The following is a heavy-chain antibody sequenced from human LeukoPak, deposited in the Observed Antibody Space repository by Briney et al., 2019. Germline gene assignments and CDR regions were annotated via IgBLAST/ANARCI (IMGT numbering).Heavy chain of an antibody. CDR3: ASVENYVWGSYRHRTFDY. J-gene: IGHJ4*02. D-gene: IGHD3-16*02. V-gene: IGHV3-66*01. CDR1: GFTVSSNY. Sequence: GGSLRLSCAASGFTVSSNYMSWVRQAPGKGLEWVSVIYSGGSTYYADSVKGRFTISRDNSKNTLYLQMNSLRAEDTAVYYCASVENYVWGSYRHRTFDYWGQGTLVTVSS. CDR2: IYSGGST.